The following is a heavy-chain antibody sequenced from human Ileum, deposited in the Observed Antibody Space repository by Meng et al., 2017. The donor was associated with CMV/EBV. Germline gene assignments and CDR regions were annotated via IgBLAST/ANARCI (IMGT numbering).Heavy chain of an antibody. V-gene: IGHV4-34*02. D-gene: IGHD5-24*01. J-gene: IGHJ1*01. CDR2: VNNRGRT. CDR1: GEPLNGFF. CDR3: ASGRLQFTPSALQH. Sequence: QLQLQQVGEGMLKPSETLSLPCPASGEPLNGFFCSWIRQPPGRGLEWIGEVNNRGRTNYNPSLKSRLTISIDTSKRQLSLMVTSVTAADSAIYYCASGRLQFTPSALQHWGPGTLVTVSS.